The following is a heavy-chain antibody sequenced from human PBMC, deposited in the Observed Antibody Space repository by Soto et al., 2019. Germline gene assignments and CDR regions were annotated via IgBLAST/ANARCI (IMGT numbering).Heavy chain of an antibody. J-gene: IGHJ5*02. CDR3: ARALYNWNYEWFDP. CDR2: IYYSGST. CDR1: GGSISSGDYY. Sequence: QVQLQESGPGLLKPSQTLSLTCTVSGGSISSGDYYWSWIRQPPGKGLEWIGYIYYSGSTYHNPSLMSRVTKSVDPSKNQFSLKLSSVTAADTAVYYCARALYNWNYEWFDPWGQETLVTFCS. V-gene: IGHV4-30-4*01. D-gene: IGHD1-7*01.